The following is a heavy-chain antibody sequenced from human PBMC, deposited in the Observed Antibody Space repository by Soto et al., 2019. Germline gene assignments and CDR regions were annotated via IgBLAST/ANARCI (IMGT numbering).Heavy chain of an antibody. CDR2: IYYSGST. CDR3: ARHDMYSSGWNYIDY. V-gene: IGHV4-39*01. CDR1: GGSISSSGYY. Sequence: QLQLQESGPGLVKPSETLSLTCTVSGGSISSSGYYWGWIRQPPGKGLEGIGSIYYSGSTYFNPSLKSRVTRSVDTSKNQFSLKLSSVTAADTAVYYCARHDMYSSGWNYIDYWCKGTLVTVSS. J-gene: IGHJ4*02. D-gene: IGHD6-19*01.